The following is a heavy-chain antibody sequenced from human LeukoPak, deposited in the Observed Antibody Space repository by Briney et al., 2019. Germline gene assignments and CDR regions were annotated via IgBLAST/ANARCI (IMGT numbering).Heavy chain of an antibody. CDR3: ARQGCSSTSCLDAFDI. Sequence: GESLKISCKGSGYSFTSYWIGWVRQMPGKGLEWMGIIYPGDSDTRYSPSFQGQVTISADKSISTAYLQWSSLKASDTAMYYCARQGCSSTSCLDAFDIWGQGTMVTVSS. D-gene: IGHD2-2*01. CDR1: GYSFTSYW. CDR2: IYPGDSDT. J-gene: IGHJ3*02. V-gene: IGHV5-51*01.